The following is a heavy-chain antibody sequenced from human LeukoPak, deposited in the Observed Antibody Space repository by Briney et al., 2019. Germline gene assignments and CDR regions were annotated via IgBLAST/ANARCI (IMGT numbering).Heavy chain of an antibody. V-gene: IGHV4-39*01. CDR2: IYYSGST. Sequence: SETLSLTCTVSGGSISSSSYYWGWIRQPPGKGLEWIGSIYYSGSTYYNPSLKSRVTISVDTSKDQFSLKLSSVTAADTAVYYCARHQTPYCGGDCYSEGDWFDPWGQGTLVTVSS. J-gene: IGHJ5*02. D-gene: IGHD2-21*02. CDR3: ARHQTPYCGGDCYSEGDWFDP. CDR1: GGSISSSSYY.